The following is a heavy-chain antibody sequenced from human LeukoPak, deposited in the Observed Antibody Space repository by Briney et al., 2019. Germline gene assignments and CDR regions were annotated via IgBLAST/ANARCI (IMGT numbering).Heavy chain of an antibody. Sequence: GASVKVSCKASGYTFTSYYMHWVRQAPGQGLEWMGIINPSGGSTSYAQKFQGRVTMTRDTSTSTVYMELSSLRSEDTAVYYCARAGIVVVPAATARWFDPWGQGTQVTVSS. CDR1: GYTFTSYY. CDR3: ARAGIVVVPAATARWFDP. J-gene: IGHJ5*02. D-gene: IGHD2-2*01. V-gene: IGHV1-46*01. CDR2: INPSGGST.